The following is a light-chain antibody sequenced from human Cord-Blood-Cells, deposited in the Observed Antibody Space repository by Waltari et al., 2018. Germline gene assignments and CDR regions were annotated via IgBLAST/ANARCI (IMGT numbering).Light chain of an antibody. CDR2: SNN. CDR1: RRNLGRNT. CDR3: AAWDDSLNGWV. V-gene: IGLV1-44*01. Sequence: QPVLPPPPSASGAPGQRFPISCSGSRRNLGRNTVNWYQQLPGTAPKLLIYSNNQRPSGVPDRFSGSKSGTSASLAISGLQSEDEADYYCAAWDDSLNGWVFGGGTKLTVL. J-gene: IGLJ3*02.